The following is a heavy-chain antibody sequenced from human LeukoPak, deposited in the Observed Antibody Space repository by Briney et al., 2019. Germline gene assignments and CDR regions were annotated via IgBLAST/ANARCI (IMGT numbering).Heavy chain of an antibody. CDR1: GGTFSSYA. CDR3: ARVVTMVRGVTYYYYGMDV. V-gene: IGHV1-8*02. J-gene: IGHJ6*02. D-gene: IGHD3-10*01. Sequence: ASVKVSCKASGGTFSSYAISWVRQATGQGLEWMGWMNPNSGNTGYAQKFQGRVTMTRNTSISTAYMELSSLRSEDTAVYYCARVVTMVRGVTYYYYGMDVWGQGTTVTVSS. CDR2: MNPNSGNT.